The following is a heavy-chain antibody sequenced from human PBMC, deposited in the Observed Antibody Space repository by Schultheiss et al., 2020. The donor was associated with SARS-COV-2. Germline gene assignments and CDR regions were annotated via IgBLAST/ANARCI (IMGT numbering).Heavy chain of an antibody. CDR1: GFTVSSNY. J-gene: IGHJ5*02. V-gene: IGHV3-66*01. CDR2: IYSGGST. D-gene: IGHD2-15*01. Sequence: GGSLRLSCAASGFTVSSNYMSWVRQAPGKGLEWVSVIYSGGSTYYADSVKGRFTISRDNSKNTLYLQMNSLRAEDTAVYYCAKGFGDIVVVVAASWGQGTLVTVSS. CDR3: AKGFGDIVVVVAAS.